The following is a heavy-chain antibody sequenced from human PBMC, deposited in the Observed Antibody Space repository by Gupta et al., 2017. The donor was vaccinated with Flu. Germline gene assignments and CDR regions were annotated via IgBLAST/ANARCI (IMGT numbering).Heavy chain of an antibody. CDR1: DMKFSDYY. CDR3: ARDQIAPRYPYYYYYMDV. J-gene: IGHJ6*03. CDR2: ISTSGETI. V-gene: IGHV3-11*01. Sequence: QVQLVESGGGLVKPGGSLRLSCAASDMKFSDYYMSWIRQAPGKGLEWVSYISTSGETIYYADSVKGRFTISRDDARKSLYLQMSSLRAEDTAVYYCARDQIAPRYPYYYYYMDVWGKGTTVTVSS. D-gene: IGHD6-6*01.